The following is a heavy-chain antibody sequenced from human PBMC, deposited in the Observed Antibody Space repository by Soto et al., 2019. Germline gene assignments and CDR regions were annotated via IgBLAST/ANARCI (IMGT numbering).Heavy chain of an antibody. CDR1: GGSISSYY. Sequence: QVQLQESGPGLVKPSETLSLTCTVSGGSISSYYWSWIRQPPGKGLEWIGYIYYSGSTNYNPSLKSRLTISVDTAKNQFSRKLGSVTAANTAVYYCARDIGIAYPGVYYYGMDVWGQGTTVTVS. V-gene: IGHV4-59*01. J-gene: IGHJ6*02. CDR2: IYYSGST. D-gene: IGHD6-13*01. CDR3: ARDIGIAYPGVYYYGMDV.